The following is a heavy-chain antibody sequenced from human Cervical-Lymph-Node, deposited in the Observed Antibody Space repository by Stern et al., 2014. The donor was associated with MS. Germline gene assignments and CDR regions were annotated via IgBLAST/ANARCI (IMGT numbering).Heavy chain of an antibody. Sequence: VQLVESGGALVKPGGSLRLSCAASGFTFSHYYMSWIRQAPGQGLEWISYIPSSGSAVYYADSVKCRFTISRDNAKNSLYLQMNSLRDEDTALYYCARGSSAHDYAYWGQGALVTVSS. D-gene: IGHD4-17*01. J-gene: IGHJ4*02. CDR1: GFTFSHYY. CDR3: ARGSSAHDYAY. V-gene: IGHV3-11*01. CDR2: IPSSGSAV.